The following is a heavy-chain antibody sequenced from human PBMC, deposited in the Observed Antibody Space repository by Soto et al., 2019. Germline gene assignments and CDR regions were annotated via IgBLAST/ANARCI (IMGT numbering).Heavy chain of an antibody. CDR2: IVNDGSDR. V-gene: IGHV3-33*01. CDR3: ARDDDYEANGLDY. CDR1: GFTFSRYG. J-gene: IGHJ4*02. D-gene: IGHD4-17*01. Sequence: GGSLRLSCVGSGFTFSRYGMHWLRQAPGEGLEWMAVIVNDGSDRDYAASVAGRFTISRDNSKNTLYLQMDNLGVDVTAMYYCARDDDYEANGLDYWGQGTLVTVSS.